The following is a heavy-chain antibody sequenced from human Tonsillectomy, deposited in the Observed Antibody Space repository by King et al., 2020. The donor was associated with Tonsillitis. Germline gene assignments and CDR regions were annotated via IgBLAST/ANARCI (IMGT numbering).Heavy chain of an antibody. V-gene: IGHV3-21*01. D-gene: IGHD2-15*01. Sequence: DVQLVESGGGLVKPGGSLRLSCAASGFTFSSYSMNWVRQAPGKGLEWVSSISSSSSYIHYADSLKGRFTISRDNAKNSLYLQMNSLRAEDTAVYYCAKDWGYCSGGACYPDYWGQGTLDTVSS. J-gene: IGHJ4*02. CDR2: ISSSSSYI. CDR3: AKDWGYCSGGACYPDY. CDR1: GFTFSSYS.